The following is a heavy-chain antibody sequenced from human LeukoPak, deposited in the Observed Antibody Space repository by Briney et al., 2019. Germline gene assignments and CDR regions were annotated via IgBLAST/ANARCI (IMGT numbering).Heavy chain of an antibody. Sequence: PGGSLRLSCAASGFTFSSYAMSWVRQAPGKGLEWVSAISGSGGSTYYADSVKGRFTISRDNSKNTLYLQMNSLRAEDTAVYYCAKGAYDFWSGYYSPPYYYYMDVWGKGTTVTVSS. CDR3: AKGAYDFWSGYYSPPYYYYMDV. V-gene: IGHV3-23*01. CDR2: ISGSGGST. J-gene: IGHJ6*03. D-gene: IGHD3-3*01. CDR1: GFTFSSYA.